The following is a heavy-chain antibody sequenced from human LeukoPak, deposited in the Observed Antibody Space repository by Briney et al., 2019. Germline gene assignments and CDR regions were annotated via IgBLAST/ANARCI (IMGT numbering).Heavy chain of an antibody. CDR3: ARSSITGTTRSRYYGMDV. V-gene: IGHV3-20*01. Sequence: PGGSLRLSCAASGFTFDDYGMSWVRQAPGKGLEWVSGINWNGGSTGYADSVKGRFTISRDNAKKSLYLKMNSLRAEDTALYHCARSSITGTTRSRYYGMDVWGQGTTVTVSS. CDR2: INWNGGST. J-gene: IGHJ6*02. D-gene: IGHD1-7*01. CDR1: GFTFDDYG.